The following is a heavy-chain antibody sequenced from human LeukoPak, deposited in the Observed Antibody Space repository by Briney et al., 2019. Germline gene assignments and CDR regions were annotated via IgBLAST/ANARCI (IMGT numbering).Heavy chain of an antibody. CDR1: GYTFTGYY. J-gene: IGHJ4*02. D-gene: IGHD3-9*01. Sequence: GASVKVSCKASGYTFTGYYMHWVRQAPGQGLEWMGWINPNSGGTNYAQKFQGRVTMTRDTSTSTVYMELSSLRSEDTAVYYCARGDYDILTGYFFPFDYWGQGTLVTVSS. CDR2: INPNSGGT. V-gene: IGHV1-2*02. CDR3: ARGDYDILTGYFFPFDY.